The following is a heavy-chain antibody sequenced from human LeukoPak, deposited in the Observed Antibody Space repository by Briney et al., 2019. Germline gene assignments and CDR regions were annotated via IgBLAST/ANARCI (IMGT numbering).Heavy chain of an antibody. Sequence: ASVKVSCKASGYTFTSYAMNWVRQAPGQGLEWMGWINPNSGGTNYAQKFQGRVTMTRDTSISTAYMELSRLRSDDTAVYYCARDRGSGYYPGMFDYWGQGTLVTVSS. D-gene: IGHD3-22*01. CDR3: ARDRGSGYYPGMFDY. CDR1: GYTFTSYA. V-gene: IGHV1-2*02. J-gene: IGHJ4*02. CDR2: INPNSGGT.